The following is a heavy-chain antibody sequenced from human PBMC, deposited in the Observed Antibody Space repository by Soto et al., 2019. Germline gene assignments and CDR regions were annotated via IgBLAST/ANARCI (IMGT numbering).Heavy chain of an antibody. CDR1: GDTISTGGYS. CDR3: AIETYRYFFCYFHP. V-gene: IGHV4-30-2*01. D-gene: IGHD2-2*01. Sequence: QLQLQESGSRLVKSSETLSLTCAVSGDTISTGGYSWAWIRQPPGKALEWIGHTYHSGNPYYNPSLPIPVIISVASSKNPFSLKLSSLTAADPALYYSAIETYRYFFCYFHPLGQGTLVTVSS. CDR2: TYHSGNP. J-gene: IGHJ5*02.